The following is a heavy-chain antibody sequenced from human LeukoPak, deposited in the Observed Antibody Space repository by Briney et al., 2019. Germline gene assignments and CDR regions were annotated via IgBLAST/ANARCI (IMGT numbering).Heavy chain of an antibody. Sequence: PSETLSLTCTVSGGSISSGGYYWRWLRQHPGKGLEWIGYIYYSGNTYYNPSLKSRLTISVDTSKNQFSLKLSSVTAADTAVYYCARVEGSGDYFDYWGQGTLVTVSS. V-gene: IGHV4-31*03. CDR3: ARVEGSGDYFDY. CDR1: GGSISSGGYY. D-gene: IGHD1-1*01. J-gene: IGHJ4*02. CDR2: IYYSGNT.